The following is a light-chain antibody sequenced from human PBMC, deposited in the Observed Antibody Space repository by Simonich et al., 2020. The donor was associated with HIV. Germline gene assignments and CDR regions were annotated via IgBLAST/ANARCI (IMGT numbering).Light chain of an antibody. CDR2: WAS. CDR3: QQYYSTPPT. V-gene: IGKV4-1*01. J-gene: IGKJ1*01. CDR1: RSVLYSSNNKNY. Sequence: DIVMTQSPDSLAVSLGERATINCKSSRSVLYSSNNKNYLAWYQQKPGQPPKLLIYWASTRESVVPDRFSASGSGTDFTLTISSLQAEDVAVYYCQQYYSTPPTFGQGTKVNIK.